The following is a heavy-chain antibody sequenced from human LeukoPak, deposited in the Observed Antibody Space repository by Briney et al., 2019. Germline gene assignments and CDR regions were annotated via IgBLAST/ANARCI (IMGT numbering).Heavy chain of an antibody. CDR3: AREMEDKDDISNFDY. CDR1: GYTFTGYY. CDR2: INPNSGGT. D-gene: IGHD3-9*01. V-gene: IGHV1-2*02. J-gene: IGHJ4*02. Sequence: ASVKVSCKASGYTFTGYYMHWVRQAPGQGLEWMGWINPNSGGTNYAQKFQGRVTMTRDTSISTAYMELSRLRSDDTAVYYCAREMEDKDDISNFDYWGQGTLVTVSS.